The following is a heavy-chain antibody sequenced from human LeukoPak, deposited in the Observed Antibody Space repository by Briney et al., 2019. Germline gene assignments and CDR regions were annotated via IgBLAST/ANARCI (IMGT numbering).Heavy chain of an antibody. D-gene: IGHD5-12*01. J-gene: IGHJ4*02. CDR3: ARALGGYGDY. CDR2: ISYDGSNK. V-gene: IGHV3-30-3*01. Sequence: GGSLRLSCAASGFTFSSYAMHWVRQAPGKGLEWVAVISYDGSNKYYADSVKGRFTISRDNSKNTLYLQMNSLRAEDTVVYYCARALGGYGDYWGQGTLVTVSS. CDR1: GFTFSSYA.